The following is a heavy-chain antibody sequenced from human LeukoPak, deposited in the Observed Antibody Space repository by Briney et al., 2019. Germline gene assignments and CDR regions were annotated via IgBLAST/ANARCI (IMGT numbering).Heavy chain of an antibody. CDR2: IKQDGSEK. CDR1: GFTFSAYW. CDR3: ARGGFGYVYFDY. V-gene: IGHV3-7*01. Sequence: PGGSLRLSCVASGFTFSAYWMGWVRQAPGKGLEWVSHIKQDGSEKYSVDSVKGRFTISRDNAKNSLYLQMNSLRAEDTAVYYCARGGFGYVYFDYWGQGTLVTVSS. D-gene: IGHD3-16*01. J-gene: IGHJ4*02.